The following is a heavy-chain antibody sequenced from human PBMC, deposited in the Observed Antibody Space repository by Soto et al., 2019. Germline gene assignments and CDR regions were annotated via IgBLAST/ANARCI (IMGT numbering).Heavy chain of an antibody. CDR3: ARDKIISMTGSYYITFSFDY. V-gene: IGHV3-33*01. D-gene: IGHD3-10*01. CDR1: GFTFSSYG. J-gene: IGHJ4*02. Sequence: TGGSLRLSCAASGFTFSSYGMHWVRQAPGKGLEWVAVIWYDGSNKYYADSVKGRFTISRDNSKNTLYLQMNSLRAEDTAVYYCARDKIISMTGSYYITFSFDYWGQGTLVTVSS. CDR2: IWYDGSNK.